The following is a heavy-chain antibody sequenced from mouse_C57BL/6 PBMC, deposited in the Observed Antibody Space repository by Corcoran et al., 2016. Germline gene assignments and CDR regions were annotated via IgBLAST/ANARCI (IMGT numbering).Heavy chain of an antibody. CDR3: ARSGFITAVPYFDY. V-gene: IGHV1-80*01. CDR2: IYPGDGDT. J-gene: IGHJ2*01. D-gene: IGHD1-1*01. CDR1: GYAFSSYW. Sequence: QVQLQQSGAELVKPGASVKISCKASGYAFSSYWMNWVKQRPGKGLEWIGQIYPGDGDTNYNGKFKGKATLTADKSSSTAYMQLSSLTSEDSAVYCCARSGFITAVPYFDYWGQGTTLTVSS.